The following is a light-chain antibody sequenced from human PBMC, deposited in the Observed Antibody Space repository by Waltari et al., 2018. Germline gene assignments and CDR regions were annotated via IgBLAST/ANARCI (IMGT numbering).Light chain of an antibody. Sequence: YVLTQPPSVSVDPGKTARLTCGGGNIGSKRVNWYQQKPGQAPVLVMFYDSDRPSEIPERFSGSNSGNTATLTISWVEAGDEADYHCQVWDDVTDSGVFGGGTKLTVL. CDR2: YDS. CDR3: QVWDDVTDSGV. J-gene: IGLJ3*02. CDR1: NIGSKR. V-gene: IGLV3-21*04.